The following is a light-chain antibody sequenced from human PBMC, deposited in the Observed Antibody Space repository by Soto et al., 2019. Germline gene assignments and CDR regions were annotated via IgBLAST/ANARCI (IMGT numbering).Light chain of an antibody. CDR2: DDS. CDR3: QVWDSSSDRV. CDR1: NIGSKS. J-gene: IGLJ3*02. V-gene: IGLV3-21*02. Sequence: SYELTQPPSVSVAPGQTARITCGGNNIGSKSVHWYQQKPRQAPVLVVYDDSDRPSGIPERFSGSNSGNTATLTISRVEDGDEADYYCQVWDSSSDRVFGGGTKLTVL.